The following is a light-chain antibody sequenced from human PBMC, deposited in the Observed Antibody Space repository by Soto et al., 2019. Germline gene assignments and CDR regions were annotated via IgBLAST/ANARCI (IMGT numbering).Light chain of an antibody. Sequence: DIQMPQSPSSLSASVGDRVTITCQARQDISNYLNWYQQKPGKAPKLLIYDASNLETGVPSRFSGSGSGTYFTFTISSLQPEDIATYYCQQYDNLPSFGPGTKVDIK. J-gene: IGKJ3*01. CDR2: DAS. CDR3: QQYDNLPS. CDR1: QDISNY. V-gene: IGKV1-33*01.